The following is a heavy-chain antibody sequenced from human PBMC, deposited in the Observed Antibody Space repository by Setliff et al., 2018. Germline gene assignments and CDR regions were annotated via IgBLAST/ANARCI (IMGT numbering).Heavy chain of an antibody. CDR2: IIPRFATA. Sequence: GASVKVSCKASGGTFSSYAITWVRQAPGQGLEWMGEIIPRFATANYAQKFQGRVTITTDEFTSTVYMELSSLRSEDTAVYYCARAIDTGQIWSQYYFDYWGQGTLVTVS. D-gene: IGHD5-18*01. J-gene: IGHJ4*02. CDR1: GGTFSSYA. CDR3: ARAIDTGQIWSQYYFDY. V-gene: IGHV1-69*05.